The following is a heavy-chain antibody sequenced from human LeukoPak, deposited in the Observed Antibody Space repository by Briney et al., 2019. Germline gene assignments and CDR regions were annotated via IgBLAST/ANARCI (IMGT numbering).Heavy chain of an antibody. J-gene: IGHJ4*02. D-gene: IGHD6-19*01. V-gene: IGHV4-39*01. CDR3: ARLGYNGGWYQYYFEY. Sequence: PSEILSLTCAVSGASIGTSAYYWGWIRQPPGKGLQWIGSVYYSGTTYYNPSLQSRVTISVDTSKNQFSLELTSVTAADAAVYYCARLGYNGGWYQYYFEYWGLGTLVTVSS. CDR2: VYYSGTT. CDR1: GASIGTSAYY.